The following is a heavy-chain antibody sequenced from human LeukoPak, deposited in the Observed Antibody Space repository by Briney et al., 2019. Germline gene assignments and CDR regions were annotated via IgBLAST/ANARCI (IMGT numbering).Heavy chain of an antibody. V-gene: IGHV3-21*01. CDR3: ARDPYNGAYSEGYYYYYMDV. CDR2: ITSSSSYT. CDR1: GITFSNYN. Sequence: PGRSLRLSCPAPGITFSNYNMNWVRQAPGKGLEWISAITSSSSYTFYADSVQGRFTSSRDNAQNSLYLQMNSLRVEDTAIYYCARDPYNGAYSEGYYYYYMDVWGKGTTVTVSS. J-gene: IGHJ6*03. D-gene: IGHD1-1*01.